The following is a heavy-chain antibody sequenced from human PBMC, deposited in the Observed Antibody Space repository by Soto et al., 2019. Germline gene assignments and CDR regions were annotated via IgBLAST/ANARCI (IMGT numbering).Heavy chain of an antibody. J-gene: IGHJ6*02. V-gene: IGHV3-30*18. D-gene: IGHD3-22*01. Sequence: LRLSCAASGFTFSSYGMHWVRQAPGKGLEWVAVISYDGSNKYYADSVKGRFTISRDNSKNTLYLQMNSLRAEDTAVYYCAKDLRRYYDSSGYYYYYYGMDVWGQGTTVTAP. CDR2: ISYDGSNK. CDR1: GFTFSSYG. CDR3: AKDLRRYYDSSGYYYYYYGMDV.